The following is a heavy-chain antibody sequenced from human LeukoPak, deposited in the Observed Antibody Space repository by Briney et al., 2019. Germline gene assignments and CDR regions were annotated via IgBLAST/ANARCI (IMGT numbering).Heavy chain of an antibody. CDR1: GYSFTSYA. J-gene: IGHJ3*02. V-gene: IGHV7-4-1*02. Sequence: ASVKVSCKATGYSFTSYALIWVRQAPGQGLEWMGRMNTETEHPTYAQGFTGRFVFSLDTSVSTAYLQISNLKAEDTAVYYCVRGNPDVFDISGQGTMVTVSS. CDR3: VRGNPDVFDI. CDR2: MNTETEHP.